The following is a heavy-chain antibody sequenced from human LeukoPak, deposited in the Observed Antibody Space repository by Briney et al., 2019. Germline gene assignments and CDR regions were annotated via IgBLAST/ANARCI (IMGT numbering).Heavy chain of an antibody. CDR1: GGSISSYY. Sequence: SETLSLTCTVSGGSISSYYWSWIRQPPGKGLEWIGYIYYSGSTYYNPSLKSRVTISVDTSKNQFSLKLSSVTAADTAVYYCARGDYYDSSGHDFDYWGQGTLVTVSS. J-gene: IGHJ4*02. D-gene: IGHD3-22*01. CDR3: ARGDYYDSSGHDFDY. V-gene: IGHV4-59*08. CDR2: IYYSGST.